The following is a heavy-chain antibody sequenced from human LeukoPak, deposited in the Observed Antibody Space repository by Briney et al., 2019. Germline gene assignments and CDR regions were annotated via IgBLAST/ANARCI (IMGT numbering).Heavy chain of an antibody. J-gene: IGHJ4*02. CDR1: GGSISSYY. Sequence: PSETLSLTCTVSGGSISSYYWSWIRQPPGKGLEWIGYIYYSGSTNYNPSLKSRVTISVDTSKNQFSLKLSSVTAADTAVYYCARGDGYYDILTGYYPGGFDYWGQGTLVTVSS. CDR2: IYYSGST. D-gene: IGHD3-9*01. V-gene: IGHV4-59*01. CDR3: ARGDGYYDILTGYYPGGFDY.